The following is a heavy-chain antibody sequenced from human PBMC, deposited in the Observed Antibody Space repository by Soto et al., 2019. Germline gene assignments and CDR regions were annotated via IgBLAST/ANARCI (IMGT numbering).Heavy chain of an antibody. J-gene: IGHJ5*02. CDR2: SGRSDNNI. CDR3: TRKTNPDP. V-gene: IGHV3-48*01. Sequence: EAQLVESGGGLVQPGGSLRLSCAASGFTLSSYSMNWVRLAPGKGLEGISYSGRSDNNIHFADSAKGRSTISRDNAKTSLYLQLDSLRGEDTAVYYCTRKTNPDPWGQGTLVTVSS. CDR1: GFTLSSYS.